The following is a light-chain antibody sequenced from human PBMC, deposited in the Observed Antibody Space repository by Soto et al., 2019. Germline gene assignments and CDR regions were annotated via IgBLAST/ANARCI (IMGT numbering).Light chain of an antibody. CDR1: QSVSSSY. Sequence: EIVLTQSPGNLSLSPVERATLSCRASQSVSSSYLAWYQQKPGQAPRLLIYDASNRATGIPARFSGSGSGTDFTLTISSLEPEDFAVYYCQQRSNWPPWTFGQGTKVDIK. J-gene: IGKJ1*01. CDR3: QQRSNWPPWT. V-gene: IGKV3-11*01. CDR2: DAS.